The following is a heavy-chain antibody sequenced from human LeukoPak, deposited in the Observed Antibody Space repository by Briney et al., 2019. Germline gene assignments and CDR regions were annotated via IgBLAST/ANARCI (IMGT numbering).Heavy chain of an antibody. J-gene: IGHJ4*02. D-gene: IGHD3-22*01. CDR1: GGSFSGYY. Sequence: SETLSLTCAVYGGSFSGYYWSWIRQPPGKGLEWIGEINHSGSTNYNPSLKSRVTISVDTSKNQFSLKLSSVTAADTAVYYCARGKRTGYYDSSGSYSLWGQGTLVTVSS. V-gene: IGHV4-34*01. CDR3: ARGKRTGYYDSSGSYSL. CDR2: INHSGST.